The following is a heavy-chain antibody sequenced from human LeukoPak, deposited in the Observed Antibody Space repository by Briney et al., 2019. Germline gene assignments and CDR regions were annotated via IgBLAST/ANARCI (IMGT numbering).Heavy chain of an antibody. Sequence: ASVKVSRKASGGTFSSYAINWVRQATGQGLEWMGWMNPNSGNTGYAQKFQGRVTMTRNTSISTAYMELSSLRPEDTAVYYCARGPSSSWYRGYYYYGMDVWGQGTTVTVSS. J-gene: IGHJ6*02. CDR3: ARGPSSSWYRGYYYYGMDV. CDR2: MNPNSGNT. CDR1: GGTFSSYA. D-gene: IGHD6-13*01. V-gene: IGHV1-8*02.